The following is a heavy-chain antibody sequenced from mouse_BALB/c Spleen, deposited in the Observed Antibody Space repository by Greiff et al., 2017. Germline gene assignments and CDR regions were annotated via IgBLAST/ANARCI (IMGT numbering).Heavy chain of an antibody. D-gene: IGHD2-14*01. V-gene: IGHV1S29*02. CDR2: IYPYNGGT. CDR3: ARKGYRYDYFDY. Sequence: EVKVVESGPELVKPGASVKISCKASGYTFTDYNMHWVKQSHGKSLEWIGYIYPYNGGTGYNQKFKSKATLTVDNSSSTAYMELRSLTSEDSAVYYCARKGYRYDYFDYWGQGTTLTVSS. J-gene: IGHJ2*01. CDR1: GYTFTDYN.